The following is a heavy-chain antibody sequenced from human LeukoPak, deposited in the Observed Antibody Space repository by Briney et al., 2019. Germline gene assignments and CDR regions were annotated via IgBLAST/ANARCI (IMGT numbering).Heavy chain of an antibody. V-gene: IGHV3-7*03. CDR3: ARDRGDYYYGLDV. J-gene: IGHJ6*02. Sequence: GGSLRLSCAASGFTFSSYWMCWVRQAPGKGLEWVANIKQDGSEKYYVDSVKGRFTTSRDTAKNSLYLQMNSLRAEDTAVYYCARDRGDYYYGLDVWGQGTTVTVSS. D-gene: IGHD2-15*01. CDR2: IKQDGSEK. CDR1: GFTFSSYW.